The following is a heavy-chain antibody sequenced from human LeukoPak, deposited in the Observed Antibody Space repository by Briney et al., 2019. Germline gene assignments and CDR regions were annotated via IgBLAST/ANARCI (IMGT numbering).Heavy chain of an antibody. D-gene: IGHD3-22*01. CDR1: GYTLTELS. Sequence: GASVKVSCKVSGYTLTELSMHWVRQAPGKGLEWMGGFDPEDGETIYAQKFQGRVTMTEDTSTDTAYMELSSLRYEDTAVYYCATKRRTYYYDSSGYYPFDYWGQGTLVTVSS. J-gene: IGHJ4*02. CDR2: FDPEDGET. CDR3: ATKRRTYYYDSSGYYPFDY. V-gene: IGHV1-24*01.